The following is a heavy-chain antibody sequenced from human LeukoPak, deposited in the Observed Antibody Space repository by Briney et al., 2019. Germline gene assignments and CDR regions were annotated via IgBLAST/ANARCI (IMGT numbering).Heavy chain of an antibody. D-gene: IGHD6-13*01. J-gene: IGHJ6*03. Sequence: PGGSLRLSCAASGFTLSSYWMSWVRQAPGKGLEWVANIKEDGGEKYYVDSVKGRFTISRDNADNSLYLQMNSLRAEDTALYYCARAQYSSSRNYYYYYMDVWGKGTTVTVSS. CDR3: ARAQYSSSRNYYYYYMDV. CDR2: IKEDGGEK. V-gene: IGHV3-7*03. CDR1: GFTLSSYW.